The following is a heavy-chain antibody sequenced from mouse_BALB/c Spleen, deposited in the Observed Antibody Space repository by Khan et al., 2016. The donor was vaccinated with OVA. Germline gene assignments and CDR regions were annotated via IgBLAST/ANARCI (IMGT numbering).Heavy chain of an antibody. J-gene: IGHJ2*01. D-gene: IGHD2-10*02. CDR2: ISYSGNT. Sequence: VQLKQSGPGLVKPSQSLSLTCTVTGYSITSDYAWNWIRQFPGNRLECMGFISYSGNTTYNPYLKSQITLTLDTSKSHYFLQLNAVTTEDTAKYYSGRMYGGEFAYWGQGTIVTVS. V-gene: IGHV3-2*02. CDR3: GRMYGGEFAY. CDR1: GYSITSDYA.